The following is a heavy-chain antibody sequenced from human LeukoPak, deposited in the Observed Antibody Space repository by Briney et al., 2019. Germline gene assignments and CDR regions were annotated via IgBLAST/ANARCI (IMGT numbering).Heavy chain of an antibody. CDR1: GGSLSTHY. V-gene: IGHV4-59*11. Sequence: SETPFLTRRISGGSLSTHYWGLIRRPPGKGLEWIGDINHEGDTNFNPSLKSRVTLTVDTSKNQVSLRLRSVTAADTADYYCARDSAWEGDWLDLMDVWGQGTTVIVSS. CDR2: INHEGDT. CDR3: ARDSAWEGDWLDLMDV. J-gene: IGHJ6*02. D-gene: IGHD2-21*02.